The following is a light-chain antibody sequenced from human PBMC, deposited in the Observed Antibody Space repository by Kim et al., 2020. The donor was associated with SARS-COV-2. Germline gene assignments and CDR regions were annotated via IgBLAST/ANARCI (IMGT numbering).Light chain of an antibody. CDR2: KAS. J-gene: IGKJ1*01. CDR3: QHYNSFST. Sequence: DIQMTQSPFTLSASVGDSVTITCRASQSINIWLAWYQQKPGKAPKLLIYKASTLQSGVPSRFSGSGFGTEFTLTIDSLQPDDFATYYCQHYNSFSTFGQGTKVDIK. CDR1: QSINIW. V-gene: IGKV1-5*03.